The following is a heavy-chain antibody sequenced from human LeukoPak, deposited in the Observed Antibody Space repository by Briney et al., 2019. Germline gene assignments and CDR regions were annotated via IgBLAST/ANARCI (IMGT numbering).Heavy chain of an antibody. CDR2: IHASGTT. J-gene: IGHJ4*02. CDR1: GGSVTSTSYY. V-gene: IGHV4-39*07. CDR3: ARDARQELLAGGFDF. D-gene: IGHD3-10*01. Sequence: SETLSLTCTVSGGSVTSTSYYWVWIRQPPGKGLEWIGRIHASGTTNYDPSLKRRLTMSLDTSKNQFSLKLKSVTAADTAVYYCARDARQELLAGGFDFWGQGALVTVSS.